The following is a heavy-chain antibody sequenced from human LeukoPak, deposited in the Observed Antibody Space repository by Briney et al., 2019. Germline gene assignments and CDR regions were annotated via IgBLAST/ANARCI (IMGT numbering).Heavy chain of an antibody. J-gene: IGHJ6*02. CDR2: ISSSSYT. Sequence: GGSLRLSCAASGFTFSDYYMSWIRQAPGQGLEWVSYISSSSYTNYADSVKGRFTISRDNAKNSLYLQMNSLRAEDTAVYYCARDLGSGWFHDYYYYGMDVWGQGTTVTVSS. V-gene: IGHV3-11*05. CDR3: ARDLGSGWFHDYYYYGMDV. CDR1: GFTFSDYY. D-gene: IGHD6-19*01.